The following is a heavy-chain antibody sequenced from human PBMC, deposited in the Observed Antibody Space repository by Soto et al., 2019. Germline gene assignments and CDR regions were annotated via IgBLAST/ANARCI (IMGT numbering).Heavy chain of an antibody. CDR2: IYYSGST. Sequence: QVQLQESGPGLVKPSETLSLTCTVSGGSISSYYWSWIRQPPGKGLEWIGYIYYSGSTNYNPSLKSRVTISVDTSKNQFSLKLSSVTAADTAVYYCARHTDYGDYFDYWGQGTLVTVSS. V-gene: IGHV4-59*08. CDR1: GGSISSYY. CDR3: ARHTDYGDYFDY. D-gene: IGHD4-17*01. J-gene: IGHJ4*02.